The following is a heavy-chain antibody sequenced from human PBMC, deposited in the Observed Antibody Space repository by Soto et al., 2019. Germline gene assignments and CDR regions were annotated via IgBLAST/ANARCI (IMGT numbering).Heavy chain of an antibody. CDR1: GYTLTELS. V-gene: IGHV1-24*01. CDR3: ARAGGNDFWSGYQYYFDY. J-gene: IGHJ4*02. Sequence: ASVKVSCKVSGYTLTELSMHWVRQAPGKGLEWMGGFDPKDGGTIYAQKFQGRVTMTKDTSTDTAYMELSRLRSDDAAVYYCARAGGNDFWSGYQYYFDYWGQGTLVTVSS. CDR2: FDPKDGGT. D-gene: IGHD3-3*01.